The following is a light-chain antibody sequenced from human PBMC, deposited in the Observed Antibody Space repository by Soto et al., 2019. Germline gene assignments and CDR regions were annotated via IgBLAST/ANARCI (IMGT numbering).Light chain of an antibody. J-gene: IGKJ1*01. CDR1: QSISSW. Sequence: DIQMTQSPSTLSASVGDRVTITCRASQSISSWLAWYQQNPGKAPKLLIYETSKLESGVPSRFSGSGSGTEFTLTISSLQPDDFATYYCQQYNSYWWTFGQGTKVEIK. CDR3: QQYNSYWWT. V-gene: IGKV1-5*03. CDR2: ETS.